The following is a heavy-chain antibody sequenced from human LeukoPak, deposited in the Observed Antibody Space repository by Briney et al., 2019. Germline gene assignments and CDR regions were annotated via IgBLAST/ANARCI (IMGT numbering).Heavy chain of an antibody. Sequence: GRSLRLSCEASGFTFSSYGMHWVRRAPGKGLEWVAVISFDGSDKYYADSVSGRFTISRDNSKNTLYMQMNSLRAEDTAVYYCAKDRAAMPTYYFDYWGQGALVTVSS. CDR3: AKDRAAMPTYYFDY. D-gene: IGHD2-2*01. J-gene: IGHJ4*02. V-gene: IGHV3-30*18. CDR2: ISFDGSDK. CDR1: GFTFSSYG.